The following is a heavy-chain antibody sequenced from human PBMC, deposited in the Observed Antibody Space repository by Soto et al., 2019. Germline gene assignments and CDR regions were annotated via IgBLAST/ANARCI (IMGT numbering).Heavy chain of an antibody. CDR3: ARTEVAGTTGY. CDR2: IYYSGST. J-gene: IGHJ4*02. V-gene: IGHV4-30-4*01. CDR1: GGSISSGDYY. Sequence: SETLSLTCTVSGGSISSGDYYWSWIRQPPGKGLEWIGYIYYSGSTYYNPSLKSRVTISVDTSKNQFSLKLSSVTAADMAVYYCARTEVAGTTGYWGQGTLVTVSS. D-gene: IGHD1-7*01.